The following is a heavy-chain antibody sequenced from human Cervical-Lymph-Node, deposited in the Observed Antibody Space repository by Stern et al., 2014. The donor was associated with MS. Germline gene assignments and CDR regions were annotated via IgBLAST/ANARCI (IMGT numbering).Heavy chain of an antibody. D-gene: IGHD4-17*01. CDR2: ISSSSSYI. Sequence: VQLVESGGGLVKPGGSLRLSCAASGFTSSSYSMNWVRHAPGKGLGSVSSISSSSSYIYYADSVKGRFTISRDNAKNSLYLQMNSLRAEDTAVYYCARGGDPAGFDYWGQGTLVTVSS. J-gene: IGHJ4*02. CDR1: GFTSSSYS. CDR3: ARGGDPAGFDY. V-gene: IGHV3-21*01.